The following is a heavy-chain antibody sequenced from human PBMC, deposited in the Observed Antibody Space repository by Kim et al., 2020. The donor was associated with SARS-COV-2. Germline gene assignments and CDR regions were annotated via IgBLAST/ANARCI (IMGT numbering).Heavy chain of an antibody. CDR3: AKATYYYGSGSGSAVDY. CDR1: GFTFGDYA. V-gene: IGHV3-9*01. CDR2: ISWNSGSI. Sequence: GGSLRLSCAASGFTFGDYAMHWVRQAPGKGLEWVSGISWNSGSIGYADSVKGRFTISRDNAKNSLYLQMNSLRAEDTALYYCAKATYYYGSGSGSAVDYWGQGTLVTVSS. J-gene: IGHJ4*02. D-gene: IGHD3-10*01.